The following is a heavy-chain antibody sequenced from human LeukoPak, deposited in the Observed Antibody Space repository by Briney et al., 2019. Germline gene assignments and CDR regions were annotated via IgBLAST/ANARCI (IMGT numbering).Heavy chain of an antibody. CDR3: AKTSALVVPAPMDV. D-gene: IGHD2-2*01. J-gene: IGHJ6*02. V-gene: IGHV3-23*01. CDR2: LRGDGET. Sequence: GGSLRLSCTASGFTFSSYAMSWVRQAPARGLEWVSSLRGDGETFYADSVKGRFTLSRDESRNTVYLQMNNLRVEDTAVYYCAKTSALVVPAPMDVWGQGTTVTVSS. CDR1: GFTFSSYA.